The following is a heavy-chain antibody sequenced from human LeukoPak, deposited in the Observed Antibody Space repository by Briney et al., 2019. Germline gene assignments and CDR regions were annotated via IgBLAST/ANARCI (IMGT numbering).Heavy chain of an antibody. CDR2: INHSGST. V-gene: IGHV4-34*01. J-gene: IGHJ4*02. D-gene: IGHD5-18*01. CDR3: ARGEDTAMVAPFDY. CDR1: GGSFSGYY. Sequence: SETLSLTCAVYGGSFSGYYWSWIRQPPGKGLEWIGEINHSGSTNYNPSLKSRVTISVDTSKNQFSLKLSSVTAADTAVYYCARGEDTAMVAPFDYGGQETLVAVSS.